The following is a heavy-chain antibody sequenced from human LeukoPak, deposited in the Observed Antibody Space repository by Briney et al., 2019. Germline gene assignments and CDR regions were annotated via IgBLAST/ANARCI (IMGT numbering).Heavy chain of an antibody. CDR1: GYTFTGYY. V-gene: IGHV1-2*02. Sequence: GASVKVSCKASGYTFTGYYMHWVRQAPGQGLEWMGWINPNSGGTNYAQKFQGRVTMTRDTSISTAYMELSRLRSDDTAVYYCASLEMATTKDYFDYWGQGTLVTVSS. J-gene: IGHJ4*02. CDR2: INPNSGGT. CDR3: ASLEMATTKDYFDY. D-gene: IGHD5-24*01.